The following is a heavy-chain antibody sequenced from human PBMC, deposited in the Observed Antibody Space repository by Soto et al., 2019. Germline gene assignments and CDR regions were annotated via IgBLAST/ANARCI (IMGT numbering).Heavy chain of an antibody. D-gene: IGHD4-17*01. J-gene: IGHJ4*02. V-gene: IGHV3-21*04. CDR3: AALYTVTTDHDY. CDR2: MSSSGSNI. CDR1: GLTFRSYS. Sequence: GGSLRLSCAASGLTFRSYSVNWVRQAPGKGLEWVSHMSSSGSNIQYAESVRGRFTISRDNAKNSLYLQMNSLRAEDTAVYYCAALYTVTTDHDYWGQGTLVTVSS.